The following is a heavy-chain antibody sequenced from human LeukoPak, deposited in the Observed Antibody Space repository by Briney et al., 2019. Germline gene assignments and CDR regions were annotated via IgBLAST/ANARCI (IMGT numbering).Heavy chain of an antibody. CDR2: IYTSGST. V-gene: IGHV4-61*02. CDR1: GGSISSGSYY. D-gene: IGHD2/OR15-2a*01. CDR3: ARDQMLVIVAANFFDYYYMDV. J-gene: IGHJ6*03. Sequence: SQTLSLTCTVSGGSISSGSYYWSWIRQPAGKELEWIGRIYTSGSTNYNPSLKSRVTISVDTSKNQFSLKLSSVTAADTAVYYCARDQMLVIVAANFFDYYYMDVWGKGTTVTVSS.